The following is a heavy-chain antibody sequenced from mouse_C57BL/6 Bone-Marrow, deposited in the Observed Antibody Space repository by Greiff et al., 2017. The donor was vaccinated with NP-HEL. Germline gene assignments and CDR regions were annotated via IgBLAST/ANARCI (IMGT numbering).Heavy chain of an antibody. V-gene: IGHV1-76*01. J-gene: IGHJ4*01. CDR2: IYPGSGNT. CDR1: GYTFTDYY. D-gene: IGHD2-4*01. Sequence: VQVVESGAELVRPGASVKLSCKASGYTFTDYYINWVKQRPGQGLEWIARIYPGSGNTYYNEKFKGKATLTAEKSSSTAYMQLSSLTSEDSAVYFCARDYPYAMDYWGQGTSVTVSS. CDR3: ARDYPYAMDY.